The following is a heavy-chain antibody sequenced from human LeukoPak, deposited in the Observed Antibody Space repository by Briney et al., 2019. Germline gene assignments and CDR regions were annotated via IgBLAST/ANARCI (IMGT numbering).Heavy chain of an antibody. J-gene: IGHJ4*02. V-gene: IGHV1-46*01. CDR3: ARVRGYCSCGSCRGGFDY. CDR1: GYTFTSYY. D-gene: IGHD2-15*01. CDR2: INPSGGST. Sequence: ASVKVSCKPSGYTFTSYYMHWVRQAPGQGLEWMGIINPSGGSTSYAQKFQGRVTMTRDTSTSTVYMELSSLRSEDTAVYYCARVRGYCSCGSCRGGFDYWGQGTLVTVSS.